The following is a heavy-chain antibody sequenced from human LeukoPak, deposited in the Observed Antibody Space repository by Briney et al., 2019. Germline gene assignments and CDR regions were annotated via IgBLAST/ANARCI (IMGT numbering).Heavy chain of an antibody. CDR2: IHYNGNT. CDR1: GASISSGAYY. Sequence: KPSETLPLTCTVSGASISSGAYYWGWIRQPPGMGLEWIGSIHYNGNTYYIPSLKSRVTISVDTSKNQFSLKLSSVTAADTAVYYCATARYYDILTGSYPYYFDYWGQGTLVTVSS. CDR3: ATARYYDILTGSYPYYFDY. D-gene: IGHD3-9*01. V-gene: IGHV4-39*01. J-gene: IGHJ4*02.